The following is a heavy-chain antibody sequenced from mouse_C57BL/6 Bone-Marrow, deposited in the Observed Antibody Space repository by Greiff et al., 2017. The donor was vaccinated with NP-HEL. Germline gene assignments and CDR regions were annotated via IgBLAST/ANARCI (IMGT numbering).Heavy chain of an antibody. V-gene: IGHV1-81*01. CDR2: IYPRSGNT. J-gene: IGHJ3*01. Sequence: VKLQESGAELARPGASVKLSCKASGYTFTSYGISWVKQRTGQGLEWIGEIYPRSGNTYYNEKFKGKATLTADKSSSTAYMELRSLTSEDSAVYFCARPYYYGSSPAWFAYWGQGTLVTVSA. D-gene: IGHD1-1*01. CDR1: GYTFTSYG. CDR3: ARPYYYGSSPAWFAY.